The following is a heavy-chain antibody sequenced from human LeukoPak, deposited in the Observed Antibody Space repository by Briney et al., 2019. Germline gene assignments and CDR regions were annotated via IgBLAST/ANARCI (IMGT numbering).Heavy chain of an antibody. CDR3: ARHRYYYRSGSYYGAPYYMDV. CDR2: IYYSGST. Sequence: PSEILSLTCTVSGYSISSGYYWGWIRQPPGKGLEWIGSIYYSGSTYYNPSLKSRVTISVDTSKNQFSLKLSSVTAADTAVYYCARHRYYYRSGSYYGAPYYMDVWGKGTTVTISS. J-gene: IGHJ6*03. V-gene: IGHV4-38-2*02. CDR1: GYSISSGYY. D-gene: IGHD3-10*01.